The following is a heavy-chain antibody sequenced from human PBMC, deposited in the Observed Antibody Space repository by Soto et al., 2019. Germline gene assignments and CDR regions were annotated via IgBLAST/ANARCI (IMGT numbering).Heavy chain of an antibody. Sequence: SQTLSLTCAISGDSVSSNSAAWNWIRQSPSRGFEWLGRTYYRSRWYNDYAVSVKSRITINPDTSKNQFSLHLNSVTPEDTAVYYCAITSLAVAGIQHYFDYWGQGTLVTVSS. V-gene: IGHV6-1*01. J-gene: IGHJ4*02. CDR1: GDSVSSNSAA. D-gene: IGHD6-19*01. CDR2: TYYRSRWYN. CDR3: AITSLAVAGIQHYFDY.